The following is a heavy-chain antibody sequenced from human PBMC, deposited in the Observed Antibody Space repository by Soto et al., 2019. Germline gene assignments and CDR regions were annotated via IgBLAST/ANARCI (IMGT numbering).Heavy chain of an antibody. CDR2: ISAYNGNT. D-gene: IGHD4-17*01. CDR3: ARDLTVTTPTTFDY. Sequence: ASVKVSCKASGYTFTSYGISWVRQAPGQGLEWMGWISAYNGNTNYAQKLQGRVTMTTDTSTSTAYMELRSLRSDDTAVYYCARDLTVTTPTTFDYWGQGTLVTVSS. V-gene: IGHV1-18*01. J-gene: IGHJ4*02. CDR1: GYTFTSYG.